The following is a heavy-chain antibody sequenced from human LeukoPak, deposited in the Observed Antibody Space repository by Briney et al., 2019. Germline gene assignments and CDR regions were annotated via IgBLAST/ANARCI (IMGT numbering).Heavy chain of an antibody. CDR2: ISSSSSII. CDR3: ARAGWFGELLSPYYFDY. V-gene: IGHV3-48*02. Sequence: GGSLRLSCAASGFTFSSYSMNWVRQAPGKGLEWVSYISSSSSIIYYADSVKGRFTISRDNAKNSLYLQMNSLRDKDTAVYYCARAGWFGELLSPYYFDYWGRGTLVTVSS. J-gene: IGHJ4*02. CDR1: GFTFSSYS. D-gene: IGHD3-10*01.